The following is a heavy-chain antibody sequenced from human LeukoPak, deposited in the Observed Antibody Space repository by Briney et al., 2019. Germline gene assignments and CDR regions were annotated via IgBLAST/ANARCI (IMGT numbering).Heavy chain of an antibody. D-gene: IGHD6-6*01. CDR2: INHSGST. CDR3: VRVRGRYSSSSEFDY. CDR1: GGSFSGYY. Sequence: SETLSLTCAVYGGSFSGYYWSWIRQPPGKGLEWIGEINHSGSTNYNPSLKSRVTISVDTSKNQFSLKLSSVTAADTAVYYCVRVRGRYSSSSEFDYWGQGTLVTVSS. J-gene: IGHJ4*02. V-gene: IGHV4-34*01.